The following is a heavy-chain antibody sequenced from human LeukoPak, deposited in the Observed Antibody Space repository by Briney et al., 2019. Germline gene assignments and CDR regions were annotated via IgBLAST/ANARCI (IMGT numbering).Heavy chain of an antibody. CDR3: VKMGTYYYDSSGSNY. D-gene: IGHD3-22*01. V-gene: IGHV3-64D*09. Sequence: PGGSLRLSCSASGFTFSSYAMHWVRQAPGKGLEYVSAINSNGGTTYYSDSVKGRFTISRDNSKNTLYLQMSSLRAEDTAVYYCVKMGTYYYDSSGSNYWGQGTLVTASP. CDR2: INSNGGTT. CDR1: GFTFSSYA. J-gene: IGHJ4*02.